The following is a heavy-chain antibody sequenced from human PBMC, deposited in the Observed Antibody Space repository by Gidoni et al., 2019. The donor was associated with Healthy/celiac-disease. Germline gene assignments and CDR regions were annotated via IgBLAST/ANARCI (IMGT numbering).Heavy chain of an antibody. D-gene: IGHD6-19*01. CDR1: GFPFSSYA. J-gene: IGHJ1*01. CDR3: ARGGRSSGWYGYFQH. CDR2: ISGSGGST. V-gene: IGHV3-23*04. Sequence: EVQLVESGGGLVQPGGPLRLSCAASGFPFSSYAMSWVRQAPGKGLEWVSAISGSGGSTYYADSVKGRFTISRDNSKNTLYLQMNSLRAEDTAVYYCARGGRSSGWYGYFQHWGQGTLVTVSS.